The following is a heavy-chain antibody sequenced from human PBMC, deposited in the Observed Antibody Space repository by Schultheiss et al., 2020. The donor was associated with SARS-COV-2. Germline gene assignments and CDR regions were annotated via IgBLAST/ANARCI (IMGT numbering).Heavy chain of an antibody. V-gene: IGHV3-53*01. Sequence: GGSLRLSCAASGFTVSSNYMTWVRQALGKGLEWVSLIYDDDTITLYADSVKGRFTISRDNAKNSLYLQMNSLRAEDTAVYYCARGLATPYLLMTTVTYVDDYWSQGSLVTVAS. CDR2: IYDDDTIT. J-gene: IGHJ4*02. CDR3: ARGLATPYLLMTTVTYVDDY. CDR1: GFTVSSNY. D-gene: IGHD4-17*01.